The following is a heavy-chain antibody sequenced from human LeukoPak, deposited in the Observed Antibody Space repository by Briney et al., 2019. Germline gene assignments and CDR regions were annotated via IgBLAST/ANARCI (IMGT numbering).Heavy chain of an antibody. CDR2: INPNTGGT. CDR3: ERDPRKDVVPAATNYYYYYMDV. CDR1: GYTFTGYY. Sequence: ASVKVSCKASGYTFTGYYMHWVRQAPGHGLEWMGWINPNTGGTNYAQKFQGRVTMTGDTSISTAYMELSRLRSDDTAVYYCERDPRKDVVPAATNYYYYYMDVWGKGTTVTVSS. D-gene: IGHD2-2*01. V-gene: IGHV1-2*02. J-gene: IGHJ6*03.